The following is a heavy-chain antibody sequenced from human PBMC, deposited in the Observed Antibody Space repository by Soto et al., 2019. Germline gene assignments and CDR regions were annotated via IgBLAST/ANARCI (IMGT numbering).Heavy chain of an antibody. J-gene: IGHJ6*02. CDR2: IYYSGST. D-gene: IGHD3-3*01. V-gene: IGHV4-30-4*01. CDR3: AREPTYYDFWSGYSYGMDV. CDR1: GVSISSGDYY. Sequence: SETLSLTCTVSGVSISSGDYYWSWIRQPPGKGLEWIGYIYYSGSTYYNPSLKSRVTISVDTSKNQFSLKLSSVTAADTAVYYCAREPTYYDFWSGYSYGMDVWGQGTTVTVSS.